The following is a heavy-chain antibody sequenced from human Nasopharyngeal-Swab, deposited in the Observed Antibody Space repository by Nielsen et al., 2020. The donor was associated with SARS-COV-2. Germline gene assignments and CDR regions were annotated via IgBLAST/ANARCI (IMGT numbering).Heavy chain of an antibody. D-gene: IGHD1-26*01. CDR3: ARGSTAGDY. J-gene: IGHJ4*02. Sequence: GESLKISCAASGFTFSSYGMHWVRQAPGNGLQWVAVIWHDGNNKYHAESVKGRFTISRDNSKNTMYLQMNSLTVDDAAIYYCARGSTAGDYWGQGTLVTVSS. V-gene: IGHV3-33*01. CDR2: IWHDGNNK. CDR1: GFTFSSYG.